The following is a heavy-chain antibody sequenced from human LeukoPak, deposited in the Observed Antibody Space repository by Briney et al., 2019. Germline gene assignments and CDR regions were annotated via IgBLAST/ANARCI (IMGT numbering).Heavy chain of an antibody. Sequence: SVKVSCKASGGTFSSYAISWVRQAPGQGLEWMGGIVPIFGTANYAQKFQGRVTITADKSTSTAYMELSSLRSEDTAVYYCARDQEYSSSSGAFDIWGQGTMVTVSS. CDR3: ARDQEYSSSSGAFDI. J-gene: IGHJ3*02. V-gene: IGHV1-69*06. CDR1: GGTFSSYA. D-gene: IGHD6-6*01. CDR2: IVPIFGTA.